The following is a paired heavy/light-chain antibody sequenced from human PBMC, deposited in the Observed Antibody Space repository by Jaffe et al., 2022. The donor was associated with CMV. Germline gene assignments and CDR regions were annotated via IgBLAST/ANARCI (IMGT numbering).Heavy chain of an antibody. CDR1: GGSISSYY. J-gene: IGHJ6*03. Sequence: QVQLQESGPGLVKPSETLSLTCTVSGGSISSYYWSWIRQPPGKGLEWIGYIYYSGSTNYNPSLKSRVTISVDTSKNQFSLKLSSVTAADTAVYYCARHRGSGYCSSTSCLGGTGYYYYYMDVWGKGTTVTVSS. CDR3: ARHRGSGYCSSTSCLGGTGYYYYYMDV. D-gene: IGHD2-2*03. V-gene: IGHV4-59*08. CDR2: IYYSGST.
Light chain of an antibody. CDR1: QSISSY. Sequence: DIQMTQSPSSLSASVGDRVTITCRASQSISSYLNWYQQKPGKAPKLLIYAASSLQSGVPSRFSGSGSGTDFTLTISSLQPEDFATYYCQQSYSTPVTFGQGTKVEIK. CDR3: QQSYSTPVT. J-gene: IGKJ1*01. CDR2: AAS. V-gene: IGKV1-39*01.